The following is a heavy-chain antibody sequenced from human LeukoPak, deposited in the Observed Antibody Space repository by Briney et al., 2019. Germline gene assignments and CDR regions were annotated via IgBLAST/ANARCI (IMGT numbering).Heavy chain of an antibody. Sequence: AGGSLRLSCSASEFIFSDYAMHWVRQAPGKGLEYISAISSNGGTTYYADSVKGRFTISRDNSKNTLYLQTSSLRAEDTALYYCVKGGYSSGWYADYWGQGAQVTVSS. CDR3: VKGGYSSGWYADY. CDR1: EFIFSDYA. V-gene: IGHV3-64D*06. CDR2: ISSNGGTT. D-gene: IGHD6-19*01. J-gene: IGHJ4*02.